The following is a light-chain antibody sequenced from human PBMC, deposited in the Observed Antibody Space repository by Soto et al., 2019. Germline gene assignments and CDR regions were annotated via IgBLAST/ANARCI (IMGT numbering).Light chain of an antibody. CDR1: QSVGPN. CDR3: HQYNNWPSWT. Sequence: ELVLTQSPDTLSVSPGDSATLSWRASQSVGPNLVWYQQRFGQSPRLLIYHVSTRATGVPARFSGSGSETEFTLTISSLQPEDFAIYYCHQYNNWPSWTFRQVTKVDNK. V-gene: IGKV3-15*01. CDR2: HVS. J-gene: IGKJ1*01.